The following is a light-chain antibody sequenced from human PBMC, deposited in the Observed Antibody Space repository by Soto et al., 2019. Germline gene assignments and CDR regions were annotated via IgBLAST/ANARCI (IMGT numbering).Light chain of an antibody. V-gene: IGKV3-20*01. J-gene: IGKJ5*01. CDR2: GAS. Sequence: EIVLTQSPGPLSLSPGERATLSCRASQSVSSSYLAWYQQTPGQAPRLLIYGASSRATGIPDRFSGSGSGTDFTLTISRLEPEDFAVYYCQQYGSSLITFGQGTRLEIK. CDR1: QSVSSSY. CDR3: QQYGSSLIT.